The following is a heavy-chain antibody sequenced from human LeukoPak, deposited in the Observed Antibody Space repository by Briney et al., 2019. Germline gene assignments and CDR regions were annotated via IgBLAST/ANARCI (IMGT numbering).Heavy chain of an antibody. CDR3: ARAHPGGPADIVVVPAALNFDY. CDR1: GGSFSGYY. D-gene: IGHD2-2*01. V-gene: IGHV4-34*01. J-gene: IGHJ4*02. CDR2: INHSGST. Sequence: SETLSLICAVYGGSFSGYYWSWIRQPPGKGLEWIGEINHSGSTNYNPSLKSRVTISVDTSKNQFSLKLSSVTAADTAVYYCARAHPGGPADIVVVPAALNFDYWGQGTLVTVSS.